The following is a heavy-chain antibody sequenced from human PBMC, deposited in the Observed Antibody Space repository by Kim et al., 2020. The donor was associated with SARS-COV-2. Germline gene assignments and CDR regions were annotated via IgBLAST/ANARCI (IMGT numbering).Heavy chain of an antibody. V-gene: IGHV3-23*01. CDR3: SKVRPHSSGCGFFDS. Sequence: GGSLRLSCAASGFIFERHDMTWVRQAPGKALEWVSGISGSGGRVDYADSVEGRVTISRDNLKNTLFLDLSGLRADDTAAYFCSKVRPHSSGCGFFDSCG. J-gene: IGHJ4*01. CDR2: ISGSGGRV. CDR1: GFIFERHD. D-gene: IGHD3-22*01.